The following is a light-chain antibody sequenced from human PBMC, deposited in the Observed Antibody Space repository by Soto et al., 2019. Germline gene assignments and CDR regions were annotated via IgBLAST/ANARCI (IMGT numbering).Light chain of an antibody. V-gene: IGLV2-14*01. CDR1: SSDVGDYNY. J-gene: IGLJ7*01. Sequence: QSALTQPASVSGSPGQSITISCTGTSSDVGDYNYVSWYQQHPGKAPKLMIYDVSNRPSGVSNRFSGSKSGNTASLTISGLQAEDEADYYCSSYTSSSTLAVFGGGTQLTVL. CDR3: SSYTSSSTLAV. CDR2: DVS.